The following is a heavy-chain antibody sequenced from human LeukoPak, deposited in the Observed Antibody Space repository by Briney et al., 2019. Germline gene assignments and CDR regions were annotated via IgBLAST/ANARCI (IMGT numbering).Heavy chain of an antibody. CDR2: INHSGST. J-gene: IGHJ6*03. CDR3: ARRGRGLRNYYYYYYMDV. Sequence: SETLSLTCAVYGGSFSVYHWSWIRQPPGKGLEWIGEINHSGSTNYNPSLKSRVTISVDTSKNQFSLKLSSVTAADTAVYYCARRGRGLRNYYYYYYMDVWGKGTTVTISS. V-gene: IGHV4-34*01. D-gene: IGHD2-15*01. CDR1: GGSFSVYH.